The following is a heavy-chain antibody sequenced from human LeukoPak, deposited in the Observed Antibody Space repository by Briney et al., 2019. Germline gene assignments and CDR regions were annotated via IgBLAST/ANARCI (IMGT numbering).Heavy chain of an antibody. CDR2: INHSGRT. V-gene: IGHV4-34*01. J-gene: IGHJ4*02. Sequence: SETLSLTCAVSGGSFSGYYWSWIRQPPGKGLEWIGEINHSGRTNYNSSLKSRVTISVDTSKNQFSLKVSSVTAADTAVYYCAREKMRRYSYGYAHWGQGTLVTVSS. CDR1: GGSFSGYY. D-gene: IGHD5-18*01. CDR3: AREKMRRYSYGYAH.